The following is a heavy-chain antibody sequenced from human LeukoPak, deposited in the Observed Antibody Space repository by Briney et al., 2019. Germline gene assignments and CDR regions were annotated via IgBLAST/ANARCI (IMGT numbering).Heavy chain of an antibody. CDR2: ISAYNGNT. Sequence: EASVKVSCKASGYTFTSYGISWVRQAPGQGLEWMGWISAYNGNTNYAQKLQGRVTMTTDTSTSTAYMELSRLRSDDTAVYYCARDLTPYYDFWSASAPTEISNF. CDR3: ARDLTPYYDFWSASAPTEISNF. J-gene: IGHJ2*01. CDR1: GYTFTSYG. V-gene: IGHV1-18*01. D-gene: IGHD3-3*01.